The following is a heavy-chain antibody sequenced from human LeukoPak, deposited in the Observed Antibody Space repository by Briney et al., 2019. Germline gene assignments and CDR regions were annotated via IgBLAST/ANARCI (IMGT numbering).Heavy chain of an antibody. V-gene: IGHV1-69*13. D-gene: IGHD1-7*01. Sequence: GPQLKVSCKASGGTFSSYAISWVRQAPGQGLEWMGGIIPIFGTANYAQKLQGRVTITADESTSTAYMELSSLRSEDTAVYYCAKGGYNWNYGAAYYYYMDVWGKGTTVTVSS. CDR3: AKGGYNWNYGAAYYYYMDV. CDR1: GGTFSSYA. J-gene: IGHJ6*03. CDR2: IIPIFGTA.